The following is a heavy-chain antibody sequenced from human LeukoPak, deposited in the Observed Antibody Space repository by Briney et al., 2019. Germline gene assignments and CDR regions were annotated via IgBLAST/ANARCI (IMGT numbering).Heavy chain of an antibody. CDR2: IYYSGST. J-gene: IGHJ5*02. D-gene: IGHD6-19*01. CDR3: ARLTSSGWINWFDP. V-gene: IGHV4-31*03. CDR1: GGSISSGGYY. Sequence: PSETLSLTCTVSGGSISSGGYYWSWIRQHPGKGLEWIGYIYYSGSTYYNPSLKSRVTISVDTSKNQFSLKLSSVTAADTAVYYCARLTSSGWINWFDPWGQGTLVTVSS.